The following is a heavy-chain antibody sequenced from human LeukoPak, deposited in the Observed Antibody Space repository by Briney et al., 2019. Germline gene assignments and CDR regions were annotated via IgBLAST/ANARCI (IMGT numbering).Heavy chain of an antibody. Sequence: ASVKHSCKASGYTFTGYYMHWVRQAPGPGLEWMGWINPNSSGTKYAQKFQGRVTITRDTSISTAYMELSRLRSDDTAVYYCARESVAVAAYYYYMDVWGKGTTVTVSS. CDR3: ARESVAVAAYYYYMDV. CDR1: GYTFTGYY. J-gene: IGHJ6*03. D-gene: IGHD6-19*01. CDR2: INPNSSGT. V-gene: IGHV1-2*02.